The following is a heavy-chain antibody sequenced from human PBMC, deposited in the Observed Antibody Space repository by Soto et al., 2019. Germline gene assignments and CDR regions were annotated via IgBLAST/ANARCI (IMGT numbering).Heavy chain of an antibody. J-gene: IGHJ6*03. Sequence: QVQLQESGPGLVKPSQTLSLTCTVSGGSISSGGYYWSWIRQHPGKGLEWIGYIYYSGSTYYNPSRKRRVTISVDTSKNQFSLKLSSVTAADTAVYYCARSYLGFGECNVGKKYDYYYYRDVWGKGTTVTVSS. V-gene: IGHV4-31*03. D-gene: IGHD3-10*01. CDR2: IYYSGST. CDR3: ARSYLGFGECNVGKKYDYYYYRDV. CDR1: GGSISSGGYY.